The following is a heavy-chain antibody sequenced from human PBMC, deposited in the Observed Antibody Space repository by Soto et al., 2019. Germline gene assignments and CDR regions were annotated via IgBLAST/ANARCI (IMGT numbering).Heavy chain of an antibody. CDR1: GGSISSSSYY. D-gene: IGHD3-16*01. CDR3: ARPALWGSYYYYGMDV. V-gene: IGHV4-39*01. CDR2: IYYSGST. J-gene: IGHJ6*02. Sequence: PSETLSLTCTVSGGSISSSSYYWGWIRQPPGKGLEWIGSIYYSGSTYYNPSLKSRVTISVDTSKNQFSLKLSSVTAADTAVYYCARPALWGSYYYYGMDVWGQGTTVTVSS.